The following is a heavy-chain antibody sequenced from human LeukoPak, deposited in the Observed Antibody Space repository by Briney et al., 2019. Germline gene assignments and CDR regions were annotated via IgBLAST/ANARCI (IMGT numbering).Heavy chain of an antibody. CDR2: TSSDGSHK. CDR3: AGFETRGTGDFDH. CDR1: GFTFSSDA. V-gene: IGHV3-30*04. Sequence: GGSLRLSCAGSGFTFSSDAMHWVRQAPGKGLEWVAVTSSDGSHKYYADSVKGRFTISRDDAENSLFLQMSSLRAEDTAVYYCAGFETRGTGDFDHWGQGTLVTVSS. J-gene: IGHJ4*02. D-gene: IGHD3/OR15-3a*01.